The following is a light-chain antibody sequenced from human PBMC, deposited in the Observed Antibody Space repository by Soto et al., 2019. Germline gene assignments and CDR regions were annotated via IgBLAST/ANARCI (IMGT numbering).Light chain of an antibody. CDR3: AAWDDSLSGLWV. J-gene: IGLJ3*02. Sequence: QLVLTQPPSASGTPGQRVTISCSGSSSNLGNNFLYWYQQLPGTAPKLLIYRNNQRPSGVPDRFSGSKSGSSASLAISGLRSEDEADYYCAAWDDSLSGLWVFGGGTKLTVL. CDR1: SSNLGNNF. CDR2: RNN. V-gene: IGLV1-47*01.